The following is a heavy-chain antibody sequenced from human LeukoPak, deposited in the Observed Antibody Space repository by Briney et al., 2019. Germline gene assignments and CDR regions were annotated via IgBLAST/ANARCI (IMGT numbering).Heavy chain of an antibody. CDR1: GDSFSSPSYY. CDR3: ARHLAIYDSSGYYYERGRYYFDF. Sequence: SETLSLTCTVSGDSFSSPSYYWSWLRQPPGKELEWIGTIYYSGITYYNPSLKSRITISVDTSKNQFSLKLSSVTAADTAVYYCARHLAIYDSSGYYYERGRYYFDFWGQGALVTVSS. V-gene: IGHV4-39*01. J-gene: IGHJ4*02. CDR2: IYYSGIT. D-gene: IGHD3-22*01.